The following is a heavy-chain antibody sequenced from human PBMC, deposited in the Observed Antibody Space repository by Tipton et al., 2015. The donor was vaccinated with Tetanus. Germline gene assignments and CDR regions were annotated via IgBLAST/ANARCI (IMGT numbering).Heavy chain of an antibody. Sequence: SLRLSCAASGFTFSDYYMSWIRQAPGKGLEWVSYISSSGSTIYYADSVKGRFTISRDNAKNSLYLQMNSLRAEDTAVYYCARVGSSSGYYDQEINWFDPWGQGTLVTVSS. J-gene: IGHJ5*02. CDR2: ISSSGSTI. V-gene: IGHV3-11*01. CDR3: ARVGSSSGYYDQEINWFDP. D-gene: IGHD3-22*01. CDR1: GFTFSDYY.